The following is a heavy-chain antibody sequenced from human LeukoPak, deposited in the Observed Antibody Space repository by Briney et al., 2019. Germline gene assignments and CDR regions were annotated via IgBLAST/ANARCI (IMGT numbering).Heavy chain of an antibody. V-gene: IGHV3-7*01. Sequence: PGGSLRLSCAASGFTFRDYWMSWIRQAPGKGLEWVANIKQDGSETYCVDSLKGRFTISRDNAKNSLYLQMNSLRAGDTAVYYCGRCYYDPSGCHWGQGTLVTVSS. J-gene: IGHJ4*02. CDR3: GRCYYDPSGCH. CDR2: IKQDGSET. CDR1: GFTFRDYW. D-gene: IGHD3-22*01.